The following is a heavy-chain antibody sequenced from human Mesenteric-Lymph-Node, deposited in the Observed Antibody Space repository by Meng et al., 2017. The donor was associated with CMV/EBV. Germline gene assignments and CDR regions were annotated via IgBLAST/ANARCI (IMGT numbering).Heavy chain of an antibody. CDR1: GFTFSSYS. Sequence: GGSLRLSCAASGFTFSSYSMNWVRQAPGKGLEFIAHIGSSGAIEYGGSVQGRFIISRDNDKSLLHLQMRSLRADDTAVYYCARDASGDCRSTACYWFDRWGQGTQVTVSS. CDR2: IGSSGAI. CDR3: ARDASGDCRSTACYWFDR. J-gene: IGHJ5*02. D-gene: IGHD2-2*01. V-gene: IGHV3-48*04.